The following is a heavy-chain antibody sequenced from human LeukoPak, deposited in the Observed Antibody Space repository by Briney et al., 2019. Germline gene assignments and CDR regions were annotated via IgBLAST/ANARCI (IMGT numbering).Heavy chain of an antibody. Sequence: PGRSLRLSCAASGFTFSSYAMHWVRQAPDKGLEWVAVISYDGSNKYYADSVKGRFTISRDNSKNTLYLQMNSLRAEDTAVYYCARDSSSGGSWLFDYWGQGTLVTVSS. CDR1: GFTFSSYA. J-gene: IGHJ4*02. D-gene: IGHD2-15*01. V-gene: IGHV3-30-3*01. CDR3: ARDSSSGGSWLFDY. CDR2: ISYDGSNK.